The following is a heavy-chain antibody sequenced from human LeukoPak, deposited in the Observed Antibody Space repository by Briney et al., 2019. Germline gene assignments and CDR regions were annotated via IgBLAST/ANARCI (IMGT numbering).Heavy chain of an antibody. J-gene: IGHJ3*02. D-gene: IGHD6-19*01. CDR1: GGAIKNHY. CDR3: ARPLYSSGWDAFDI. CDR2: IYYSGST. Sequence: SETLSLTSIVSGGAIKNHYWSWIRQPPGKGLEWIGYIYYSGSTNYNPSLKSRVTISVDTSKNQFSLKLRSVTAADTAVYYCARPLYSSGWDAFDIWGQGTMVTVSS. V-gene: IGHV4-59*08.